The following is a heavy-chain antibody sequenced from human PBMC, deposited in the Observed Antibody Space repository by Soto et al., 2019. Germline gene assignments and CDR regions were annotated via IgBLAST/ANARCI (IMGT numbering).Heavy chain of an antibody. CDR3: VRENYYYGMDV. CDR2: INGAGDT. V-gene: IGHV3-66*01. J-gene: IGHJ6*02. CDR1: GLGASVNL. Sequence: GGSLRLSCAASGLGASVNLMNWVRQAPGKGLEWVSVINGAGDTKYADSVRGRFAISRDISRNTVYLQMNSLRAEDTAVYYCVRENYYYGMDVWGLGTTVTVSS.